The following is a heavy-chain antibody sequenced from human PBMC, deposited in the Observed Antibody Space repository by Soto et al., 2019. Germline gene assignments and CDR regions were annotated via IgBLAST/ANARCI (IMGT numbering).Heavy chain of an antibody. D-gene: IGHD5-12*01. CDR2: INYSGST. V-gene: IGHV4-39*01. Sequence: QLQLQESGPGLVKPSETLSLTCTVSGGSISSSSYYWGWIRQPPGKGLEWIGSINYSGSTYYNPSLKSRVTISVDTSKNQFSLKLSSVTAADTAVYYCASVRRGGYDSLRYYYGMDVWGQGTTVTVSS. CDR3: ASVRRGGYDSLRYYYGMDV. CDR1: GGSISSSSYY. J-gene: IGHJ6*02.